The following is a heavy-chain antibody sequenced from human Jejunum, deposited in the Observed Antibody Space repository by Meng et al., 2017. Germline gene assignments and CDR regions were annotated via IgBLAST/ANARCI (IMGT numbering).Heavy chain of an antibody. D-gene: IGHD2-2*02. CDR1: GYTFTNYI. Sequence: QVQLVQSGAAVKKPGASVKVSCKASGYTFTNYIIHWGRQAPGQSLGRMGWIKAGNGDKKYSQRFQDTVTFTRDTSASTAYMELSSLTSEDTAVYYCARPDCTSTSCYTLEYWGQGTLVTVSS. J-gene: IGHJ4*02. CDR2: IKAGNGDK. CDR3: ARPDCTSTSCYTLEY. V-gene: IGHV1-3*01.